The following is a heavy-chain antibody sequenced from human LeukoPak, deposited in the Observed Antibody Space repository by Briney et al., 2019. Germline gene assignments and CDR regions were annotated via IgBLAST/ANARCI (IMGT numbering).Heavy chain of an antibody. J-gene: IGHJ3*02. CDR2: ISSSSSYI. V-gene: IGHV3-21*01. CDR1: GFTFSSYS. Sequence: PGGSLRLSCAASGFTFSSYSMNWVRQAPGKGLEWVSSISSSSSYIYYADSVKGRFTISRDNARNSLYLQMNSLRAEDTAVYYCARAERRITMVRGVPRTPDAFDIWGQGTMVTVSS. CDR3: ARAERRITMVRGVPRTPDAFDI. D-gene: IGHD3-10*01.